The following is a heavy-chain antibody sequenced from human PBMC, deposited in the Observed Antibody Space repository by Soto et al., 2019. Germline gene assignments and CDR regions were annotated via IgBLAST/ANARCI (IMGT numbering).Heavy chain of an antibody. J-gene: IGHJ4*02. CDR2: ITGSSTTI. Sequence: EVQLVESGGALVQPGGSLRLSCVVSGFIFSSYSMNWVRQAPGKGLEWVSYITGSSTTIYYADSVKGRFTISRDNAKNSLYLQMNRLRDEDTAVYYCARVSSGGDFDYWGQGTLVTVSS. D-gene: IGHD6-19*01. CDR3: ARVSSGGDFDY. CDR1: GFIFSSYS. V-gene: IGHV3-48*02.